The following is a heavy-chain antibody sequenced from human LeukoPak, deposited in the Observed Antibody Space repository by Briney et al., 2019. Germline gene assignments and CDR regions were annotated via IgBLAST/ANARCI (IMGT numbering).Heavy chain of an antibody. CDR3: ARESGAYCSSSSCSWSHAMDV. J-gene: IGHJ6*04. CDR1: GGSVSSVSYY. Sequence: SETLSLTCTVSGGSVSSVSYYWSWIRQPPGKGLEWIGYVYYSGRTNYNPSLKSRVTISVDTSKNQFSLKLSSVTAADTAVYYCARESGAYCSSSSCSWSHAMDVWGKGTTVTVSS. D-gene: IGHD2-2*01. CDR2: VYYSGRT. V-gene: IGHV4-61*01.